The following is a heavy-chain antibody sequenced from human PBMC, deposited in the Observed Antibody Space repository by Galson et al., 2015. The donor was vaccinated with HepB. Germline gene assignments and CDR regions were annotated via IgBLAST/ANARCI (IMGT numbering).Heavy chain of an antibody. D-gene: IGHD4-17*01. CDR1: GFTFGDYA. Sequence: SLRLSCAASGFTFGDYAMSWFRQAPGKGLEWVAFIRYDGSNKYYADSVKGRFTISRDNSKNTLYLQMNSLRAEDTAVYYCAKDPENRMTTVTTRFQHWGQGTLVTVSS. CDR2: IRYDGSNK. J-gene: IGHJ1*01. CDR3: AKDPENRMTTVTTRFQH. V-gene: IGHV3-30*02.